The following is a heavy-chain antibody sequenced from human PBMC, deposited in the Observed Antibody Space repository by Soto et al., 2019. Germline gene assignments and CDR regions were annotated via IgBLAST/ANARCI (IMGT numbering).Heavy chain of an antibody. Sequence: SETLSLTCTVSGDSISSGNNYWSWIRQPPGKGLEWVGYIYYSGSTYYSPSLKSRATISLETSKNQFSLKLTSVTAADTAVYYCASHSGSHPLFDYWGQGALVTVPS. V-gene: IGHV4-30-4*01. CDR2: IYYSGST. D-gene: IGHD1-26*01. CDR3: ASHSGSHPLFDY. CDR1: GDSISSGNNY. J-gene: IGHJ4*02.